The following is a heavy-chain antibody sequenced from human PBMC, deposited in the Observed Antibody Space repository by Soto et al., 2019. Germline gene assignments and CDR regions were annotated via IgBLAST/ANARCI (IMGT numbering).Heavy chain of an antibody. V-gene: IGHV4-31*03. CDR2: IYYSGST. D-gene: IGHD6-6*01. J-gene: IGHJ4*02. CDR3: ARVSVAARIFFDY. Sequence: SETLSLTCTVSGASISSGGYYWNWIRQHPGKGLEWIGYIYYSGSTYYNPSLKSRVTISVDTSKNQFSLKLSSVTAADTAVYYCARVSVAARIFFDYWGQGTLVT. CDR1: GASISSGGYY.